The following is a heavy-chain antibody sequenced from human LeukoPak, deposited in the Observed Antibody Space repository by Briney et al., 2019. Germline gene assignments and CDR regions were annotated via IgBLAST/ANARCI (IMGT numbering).Heavy chain of an antibody. CDR1: KFSFSAYW. V-gene: IGHV3-74*01. D-gene: IGHD1-26*01. Sequence: GGSLRLSCAASKFSFSAYWMHWVQQAPGKGLVWVSRINSDGSRTNYADSVKGRFTISRDNAKNTLYLQMNSLRAEDTAVYYCARPEISVGAYESPMVSVFDYWGQGTLVTVSS. J-gene: IGHJ4*02. CDR3: ARPEISVGAYESPMVSVFDY. CDR2: INSDGSRT.